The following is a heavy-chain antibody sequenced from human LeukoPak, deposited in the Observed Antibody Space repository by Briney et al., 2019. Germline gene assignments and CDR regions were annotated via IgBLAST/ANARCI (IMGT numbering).Heavy chain of an antibody. Sequence: SETLSLTCTVSGGSISSGDYYWSWIRQPPGKGLVWIGYIYYSGSTYYNPSLKSRVTISVDTSKNQFSLKLSSVTAADTAVYYCARASYGDYVSYWFDPWGQGTLVTVSS. CDR1: GGSISSGDYY. CDR3: ARASYGDYVSYWFDP. V-gene: IGHV4-30-4*08. CDR2: IYYSGST. D-gene: IGHD4-17*01. J-gene: IGHJ5*02.